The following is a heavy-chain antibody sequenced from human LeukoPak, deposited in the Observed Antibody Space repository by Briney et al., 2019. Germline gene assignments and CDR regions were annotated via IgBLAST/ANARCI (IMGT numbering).Heavy chain of an antibody. Sequence: GGSLRLSFAASGFTFSSYSMNWVRQAPGKGLEWVSSISSSSSYIYYADSVKGRFTISRDNAKNSLYLQMNSLRAEDTAVYYCARDSQWLLEGVPAGDYWGQGTLVIVSS. J-gene: IGHJ4*02. CDR1: GFTFSSYS. D-gene: IGHD5-12*01. V-gene: IGHV3-21*01. CDR3: ARDSQWLLEGVPAGDY. CDR2: ISSSSSYI.